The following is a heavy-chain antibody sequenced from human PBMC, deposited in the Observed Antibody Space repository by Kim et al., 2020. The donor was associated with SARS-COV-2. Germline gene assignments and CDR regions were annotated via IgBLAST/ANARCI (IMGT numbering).Heavy chain of an antibody. CDR2: IYSGGST. CDR3: ARVASSGWYEAYFDY. V-gene: IGHV3-53*01. Sequence: GGSLRLSCAASGFTVSSNYMSWVRQAPGKGLEWVSVIYSGGSTYYADSVKGRFTISRDNSKNTLYLQMNSLRAEDTAVYYCARVASSGWYEAYFDYWGQGTLVTVSS. J-gene: IGHJ4*02. D-gene: IGHD6-19*01. CDR1: GFTVSSNY.